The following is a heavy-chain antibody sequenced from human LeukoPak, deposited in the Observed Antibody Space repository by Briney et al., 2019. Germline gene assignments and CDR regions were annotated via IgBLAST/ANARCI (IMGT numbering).Heavy chain of an antibody. V-gene: IGHV4-4*07. J-gene: IGHJ4*02. CDR2: IYTSGST. CDR1: DGSISSHY. Sequence: SETLSLTCTVSDGSISSHYWSWIRQPAGKGLEWIGRIYTSGSTNYSPSLKSRVTMSMDTSKNHFSLNLRSVTAADTAVYYCARAPNSSSWRFGYWGQGSLVTVSS. D-gene: IGHD6-13*01. CDR3: ARAPNSSSWRFGY.